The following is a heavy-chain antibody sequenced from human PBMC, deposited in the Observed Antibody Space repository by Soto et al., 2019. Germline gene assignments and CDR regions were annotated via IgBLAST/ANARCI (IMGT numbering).Heavy chain of an antibody. J-gene: IGHJ6*02. Sequence: SVKVSCKASGGTFSSYAISWVRQAPGQGLEWMGGIIPIFGTANYAQKFQGRVTITADESTSTAYMELSSLRSEDTAVYYCARSLGNCGGDCPYYYYYGMDVWGQGTTVTVSS. CDR2: IIPIFGTA. CDR1: GGTFSSYA. CDR3: ARSLGNCGGDCPYYYYYGMDV. V-gene: IGHV1-69*13. D-gene: IGHD2-21*02.